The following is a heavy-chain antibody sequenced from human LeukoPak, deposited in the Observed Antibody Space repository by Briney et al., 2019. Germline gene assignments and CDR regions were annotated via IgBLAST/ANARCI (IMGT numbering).Heavy chain of an antibody. J-gene: IGHJ3*02. CDR1: GYIFTGNF. D-gene: IGHD2/OR15-2a*01. CDR2: INPNRGDT. Sequence: VASVKVSCKASGYIFTGNFIHWVRQAPGQGLEWMGWINPNRGDTNYVQKFQGRLTMTRDTSSSTAYMELSRLRSDDTAVYYCARDSFFGDFTGGGFDIWGQGTMVTVSS. V-gene: IGHV1-2*02. CDR3: ARDSFFGDFTGGGFDI.